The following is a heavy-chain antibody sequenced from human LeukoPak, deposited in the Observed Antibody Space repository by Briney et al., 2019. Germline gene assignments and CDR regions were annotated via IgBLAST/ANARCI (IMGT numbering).Heavy chain of an antibody. Sequence: GGSLRLSCAASGFAFSSYGMHWVRQAPGKGLEWVAFIRYDGSNKYYADSVKGRFTISRDNSKNTLYLQMNSLRAEDTAVYYCAKIGGTYYYGSGSSQFDYWGQGTLVTVSS. CDR2: IRYDGSNK. D-gene: IGHD3-10*01. J-gene: IGHJ4*02. CDR1: GFAFSSYG. CDR3: AKIGGTYYYGSGSSQFDY. V-gene: IGHV3-30*02.